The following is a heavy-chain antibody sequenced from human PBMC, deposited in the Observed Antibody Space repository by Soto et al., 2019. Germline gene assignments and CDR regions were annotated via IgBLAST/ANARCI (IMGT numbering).Heavy chain of an antibody. D-gene: IGHD1-1*01. Sequence: ASVKVSCKASENTFSTYLVHWVRQVHGQGLEWMGWHNGYNGQTEYSQKFQGRVTITRDTSAKTAYLELRSLTSEDTAVYYCAGPHDRAGLGTWGQGTLVTVS. V-gene: IGHV1-3*01. J-gene: IGHJ5*02. CDR1: ENTFSTYL. CDR3: AGPHDRAGLGT. CDR2: HNGYNGQT.